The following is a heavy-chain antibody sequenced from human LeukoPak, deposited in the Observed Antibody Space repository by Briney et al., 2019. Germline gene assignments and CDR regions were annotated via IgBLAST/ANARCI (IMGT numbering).Heavy chain of an antibody. CDR3: ARNVTAGFFDY. CDR1: GSSVTSYYF. D-gene: IGHD1-1*01. J-gene: IGHJ4*02. V-gene: IGHV4-38-2*01. Sequence: SETLSLTCAVSGSSVTSYYFWGWIRQPPGKGLEWIATIYHSWGIYFNPSLKSRVSISLDASKNEFSLILTSLTAGDTALYYCARNVTAGFFDYWGQGILVTVSS. CDR2: IYHSWGI.